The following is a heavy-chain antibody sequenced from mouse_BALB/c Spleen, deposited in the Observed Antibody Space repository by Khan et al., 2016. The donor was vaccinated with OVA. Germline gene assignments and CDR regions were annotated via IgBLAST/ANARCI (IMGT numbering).Heavy chain of an antibody. J-gene: IGHJ2*01. CDR2: IYPGTDNT. D-gene: IGHD6-2*01. V-gene: IGHV1-76*01. CDR3: AREESLYYFDY. Sequence: VQLQQSGAELVRPGASVKLSCKTSGYIFTNYWIHWVKQRSGQGLEWIARIYPGTDNTYYTENLKDKATLTADKSSSTAYMQRSSLKSEYSAVYFCAREESLYYFDYWGQGTTLTVSS. CDR1: GYIFTNYW.